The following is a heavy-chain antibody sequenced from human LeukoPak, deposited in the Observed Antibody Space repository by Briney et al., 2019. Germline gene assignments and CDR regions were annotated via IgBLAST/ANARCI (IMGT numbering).Heavy chain of an antibody. CDR3: ARSKLRRDGYNSYFDC. Sequence: ASVKVSCKASGYTFTGYYMHWVRQAPGQGLEWMGWINPNSGGTNYAQKFQGRVTMTRDTSISTAYMELSRLRSDDTAVYYCARSKLRRDGYNSYFDCWGQGTLVTVSS. CDR1: GYTFTGYY. V-gene: IGHV1-2*02. J-gene: IGHJ4*02. D-gene: IGHD5-24*01. CDR2: INPNSGGT.